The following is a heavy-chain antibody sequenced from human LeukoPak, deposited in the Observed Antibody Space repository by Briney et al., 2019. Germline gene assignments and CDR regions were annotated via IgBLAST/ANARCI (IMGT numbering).Heavy chain of an antibody. CDR2: ISSSSSTI. D-gene: IGHD3-9*01. Sequence: PGGSLRLSCAASGFTFSSYSMNWVRQAPGKGLEWVSYISSSSSTIYYADSVKGRFTVSRDNAKNSLYLQINSLRDDDTALYYCVRDSDWAFDYWGQGTLVTVSS. CDR3: VRDSDWAFDY. V-gene: IGHV3-48*02. J-gene: IGHJ4*02. CDR1: GFTFSSYS.